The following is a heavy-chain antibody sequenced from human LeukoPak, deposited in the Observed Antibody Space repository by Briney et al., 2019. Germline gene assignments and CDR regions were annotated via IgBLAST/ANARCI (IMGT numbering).Heavy chain of an antibody. Sequence: GSLRLSCAASGFTFSSYAMHWVRQAPGKGLEWVAVISYDGSNKYYADSVKGRFTISRDNSKNTLYLQMNSLRAEDTAVYYCAREHSRGWAPLSHYYYGMDVWGQGTTVPVSS. CDR1: GFTFSSYA. CDR2: ISYDGSNK. J-gene: IGHJ6*02. V-gene: IGHV3-30-3*01. CDR3: AREHSRGWAPLSHYYYGMDV. D-gene: IGHD6-19*01.